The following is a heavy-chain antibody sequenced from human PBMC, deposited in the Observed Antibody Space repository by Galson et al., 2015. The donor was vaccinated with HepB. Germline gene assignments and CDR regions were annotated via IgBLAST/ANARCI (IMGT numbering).Heavy chain of an antibody. V-gene: IGHV3-33*01. J-gene: IGHJ3*02. CDR2: IWYDGSNK. Sequence: SLRLSCAASGFTFSSYGMHWVRQAPGKGLEWVAVIWYDGSNKYYADSVKGRFTISRDNSKNTLYLQMNSLRAEDTAVYYCASYRRDGYLRGAFDIWGQGTMVTVSS. CDR3: ASYRRDGYLRGAFDI. CDR1: GFTFSSYG. D-gene: IGHD5-24*01.